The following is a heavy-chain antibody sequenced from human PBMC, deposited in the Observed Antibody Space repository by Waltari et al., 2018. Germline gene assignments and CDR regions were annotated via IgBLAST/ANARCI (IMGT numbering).Heavy chain of an antibody. CDR2: IKIKTDGGTT. D-gene: IGHD3-22*01. CDR1: GFTFSNAW. CDR3: TTRVDIDEGLWVVITKDY. V-gene: IGHV3-15*01. J-gene: IGHJ4*02. Sequence: EVQLVESGGGLVKPGGSLRLPCAASGFTFSNAWMGWVRQAPGKGLEWVGRIKIKTDGGTTDYAAPVKGRFTISRDDSKNTLYLQMNSLKTEDTAVYYCTTRVDIDEGLWVVITKDYWGQGTLVTVSS.